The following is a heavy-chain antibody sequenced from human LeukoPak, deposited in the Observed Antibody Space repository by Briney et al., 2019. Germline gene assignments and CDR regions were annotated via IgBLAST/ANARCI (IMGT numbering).Heavy chain of an antibody. CDR1: GYNFTNCW. D-gene: IGHD6-19*01. J-gene: IGHJ4*02. CDR3: ARPGAWYYNIWDY. Sequence: GESLKISCKGSGYNFTNCWIGWVRQMPGKGLEWMGIIYPGDSDTRYSPSFQGQVTISADKSISTAYLQWSSLKASDTAMYYCARPGAWYYNIWDYWGQGTLVTVSS. CDR2: IYPGDSDT. V-gene: IGHV5-51*01.